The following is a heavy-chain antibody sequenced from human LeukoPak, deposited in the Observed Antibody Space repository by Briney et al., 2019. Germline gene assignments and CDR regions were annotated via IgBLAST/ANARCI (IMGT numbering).Heavy chain of an antibody. CDR3: ARHALNYDILTGYQPYYFDY. J-gene: IGHJ4*02. CDR2: IYTSGST. Sequence: SETLSLTCTVSGGSISSYYWSWIRQPPGKGLEWIGYIYTSGSTNYNPSLKSRVTISVDTSKNQFSLKLSSVTAPDTAVYYCARHALNYDILTGYQPYYFDYWGQGTLVTVSS. V-gene: IGHV4-4*09. CDR1: GGSISSYY. D-gene: IGHD3-9*01.